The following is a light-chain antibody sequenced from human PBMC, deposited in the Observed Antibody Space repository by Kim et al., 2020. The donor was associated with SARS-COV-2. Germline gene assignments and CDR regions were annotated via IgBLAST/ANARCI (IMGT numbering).Light chain of an antibody. V-gene: IGKV1D-12*01. Sequence: ASVGDRVTLSCVARRGILRWLAWYQQKPGKAPKLLIYAASNWQSGVPARFSGSGSGTDFTLTISNLQPEDSATYYCQQANSFPITFGQGTRLEIK. CDR1: RGILRW. J-gene: IGKJ5*01. CDR3: QQANSFPIT. CDR2: AAS.